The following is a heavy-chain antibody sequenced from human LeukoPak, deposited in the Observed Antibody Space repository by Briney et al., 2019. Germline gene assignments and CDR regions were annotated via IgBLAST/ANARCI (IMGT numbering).Heavy chain of an antibody. CDR3: AKDLCWYYYDSSGYYFDY. CDR1: GFTFSSYA. D-gene: IGHD3-22*01. Sequence: GGSLRLSCAASGFTFSSYAMSWVRQAPGKGLEWVSAISGSGGSTYYADSVKGRFTISRDNSKNTLYLQMNSLRAEDTAVYYCAKDLCWYYYDSSGYYFDYWGQGTLVTVSS. V-gene: IGHV3-23*01. CDR2: ISGSGGST. J-gene: IGHJ4*02.